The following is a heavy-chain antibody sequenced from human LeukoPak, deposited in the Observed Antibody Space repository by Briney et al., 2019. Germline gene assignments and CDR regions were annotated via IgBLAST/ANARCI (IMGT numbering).Heavy chain of an antibody. D-gene: IGHD2/OR15-2a*01. J-gene: IGHJ4*02. CDR1: GFTFSGCA. V-gene: IGHV3-73*01. CDR2: IKSIGNSYAT. CDR3: TRKGSQWDFLVDY. Sequence: PGGSLRLSCAASGFTFSGCAMHWVRQASGKGLEWVGRIKSIGNSYATEYAASVKGRFTISRDDSKSTAYLQMNSLNTEDTAVYYCTRKGSQWDFLVDYWGQGTRVAVSP.